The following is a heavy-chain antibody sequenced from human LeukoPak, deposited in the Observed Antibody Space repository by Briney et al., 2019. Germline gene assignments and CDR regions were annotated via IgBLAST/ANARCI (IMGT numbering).Heavy chain of an antibody. J-gene: IGHJ3*02. CDR3: ARDWAYGFDM. V-gene: IGHV3-53*01. D-gene: IGHD7-27*01. CDR2: IYSGGTT. CDR1: GFTVINNY. Sequence: PGGSLRLSCAASGFTVINNYMTWVRQAPGKGLEWVSVIYSGGTTHYADSVKGRFTISRDNGKNSLYLQMNSLRAEDTAVYYCARDWAYGFDMWGQGTMVTVSS.